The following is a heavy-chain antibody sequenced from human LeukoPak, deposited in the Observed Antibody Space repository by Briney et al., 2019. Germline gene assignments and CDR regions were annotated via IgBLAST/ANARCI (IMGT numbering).Heavy chain of an antibody. J-gene: IGHJ4*02. D-gene: IGHD1-26*01. Sequence: GGSLRLSCSASGFTFSSYAMHWVRQAPGKGLEYVSAISGSGDITYYADSVKGRFTISRDNSKNTLYLQMSSLTPEDAAVYYCVRVGSYYYVDYWGQGTLVTVSS. V-gene: IGHV3-64D*09. CDR3: VRVGSYYYVDY. CDR2: ISGSGDIT. CDR1: GFTFSSYA.